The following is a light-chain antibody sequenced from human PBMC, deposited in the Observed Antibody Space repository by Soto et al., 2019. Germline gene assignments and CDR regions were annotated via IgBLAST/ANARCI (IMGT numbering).Light chain of an antibody. CDR2: DTS. Sequence: EIVLTQSPATLSLSPGERATLSCRASQSVENYLAWFQQKRGKAPRLLIYDTSNRAPGIPDRFSGSGSGTAFTLTISSLEPEDFAVYYCHQRYIWPPLTFGGGTKVEIK. CDR3: HQRYIWPPLT. CDR1: QSVENY. J-gene: IGKJ4*01. V-gene: IGKV3-11*01.